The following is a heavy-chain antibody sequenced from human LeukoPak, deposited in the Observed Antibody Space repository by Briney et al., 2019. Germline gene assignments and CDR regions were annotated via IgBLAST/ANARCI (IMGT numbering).Heavy chain of an antibody. CDR3: AKDPNGDYIGTFDM. CDR2: ISGNTANT. J-gene: IGHJ3*02. CDR1: EFTFSSYG. Sequence: GGSLRLSCAASEFTFSSYGMSWVRQAPGKGLEWVSWISGNTANTYYADSVQGRFSISRDNSKNTLYLQMYRLRAEDTAIYYCAKDPNGDYIGTFDMWGQGTMVTVSS. V-gene: IGHV3-23*01. D-gene: IGHD4-17*01.